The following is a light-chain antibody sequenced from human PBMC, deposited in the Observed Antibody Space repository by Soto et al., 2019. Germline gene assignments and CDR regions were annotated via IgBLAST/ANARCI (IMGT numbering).Light chain of an antibody. Sequence: EIVMTQSPATLSVSPGERATVSCRASQSVSSNLAWYQQKPGQAPRLLIYGASTRATGIPARFSGSGSGTEFTLTIGSLQSEDFAVDYCQQYNNGPRTFGQGTKLEIK. J-gene: IGKJ2*01. CDR3: QQYNNGPRT. V-gene: IGKV3-15*01. CDR2: GAS. CDR1: QSVSSN.